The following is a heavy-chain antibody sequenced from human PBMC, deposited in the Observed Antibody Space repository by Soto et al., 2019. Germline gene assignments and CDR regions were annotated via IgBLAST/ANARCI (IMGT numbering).Heavy chain of an antibody. CDR3: ARERLIAVTGLLRN. CDR2: ISAYNDKT. J-gene: IGHJ4*02. CDR1: GYPFTSYG. D-gene: IGHD6-19*01. Sequence: QVQLVQSGAEVKKPGASVKVSCKTSGYPFTSYGINWVRQAPGQGPEWMGWISAYNDKTIYTQKCQGRVTMTTDTSTSTAYMELRSLRSDDTAVYYCARERLIAVTGLLRNWGQGTLVTVSS. V-gene: IGHV1-18*01.